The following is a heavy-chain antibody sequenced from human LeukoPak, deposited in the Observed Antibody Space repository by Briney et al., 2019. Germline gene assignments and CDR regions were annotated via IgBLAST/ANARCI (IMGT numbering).Heavy chain of an antibody. Sequence: PGGSLRLSSAASGFTFSSYGMHWVRQAPGKGLEWVAVISYDGSNKYYADSVKGRFTISRDNSKNTLYLQMNSLRAEDTAVYYCAKDALSRYYDSSRYPTFVDYWGQGTLVTVSS. CDR1: GFTFSSYG. CDR2: ISYDGSNK. V-gene: IGHV3-30*18. J-gene: IGHJ4*02. D-gene: IGHD3-22*01. CDR3: AKDALSRYYDSSRYPTFVDY.